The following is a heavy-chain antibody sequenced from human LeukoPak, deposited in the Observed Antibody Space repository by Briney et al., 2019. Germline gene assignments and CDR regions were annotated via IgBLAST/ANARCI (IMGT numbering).Heavy chain of an antibody. CDR3: ARVISGGSCYSCAPYFDY. J-gene: IGHJ4*02. CDR1: GGSISSSNW. V-gene: IGHV4-4*02. CDR2: IYHSGST. Sequence: SSETLSLTCAVSGGSISSSNWWSWVRQPPGKGLEWIGEIYHSGSTNYNPSLKSRVIISVDKSKNQFSLKLSSVTAADTAVYYCARVISGGSCYSCAPYFDYWGQGTLVTVSS. D-gene: IGHD2-15*01.